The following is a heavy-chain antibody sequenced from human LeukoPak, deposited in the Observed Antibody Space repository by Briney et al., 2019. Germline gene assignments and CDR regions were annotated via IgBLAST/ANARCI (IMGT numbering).Heavy chain of an antibody. CDR1: GYTFTNYG. CDR2: ISVYNGNT. V-gene: IGHV1-18*01. D-gene: IGHD4-17*01. J-gene: IGHJ6*03. CDR3: ARRGGKNYGDYLLYYYYMDV. Sequence: GASVKVSCKASGYTFTNYGISWVRQAPGQGLEWMGWISVYNGNTNYAQKFQGRVTMTTDTSTSTAYMELRSLRSDDTAMYYCARRGGKNYGDYLLYYYYMDVWGKGTTVTVSS.